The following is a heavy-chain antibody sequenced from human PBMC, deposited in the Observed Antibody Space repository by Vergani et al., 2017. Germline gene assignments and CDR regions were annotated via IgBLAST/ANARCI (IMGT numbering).Heavy chain of an antibody. Sequence: VQLVESGGGLVQPGRSLRLSCAASGFTFDDYAMHWVRQAPGKGLEWVSAISGSGGSTYYADSVKGRFTISRDNSKNTLYLQMNSLRAEDTAVYYCAKDAPSSGYYYARLDSIEGWFDPWGQGTLVTVSS. CDR3: AKDAPSSGYYYARLDSIEGWFDP. CDR2: ISGSGGST. CDR1: GFTFDDYA. D-gene: IGHD3-22*01. J-gene: IGHJ5*02. V-gene: IGHV3-23*04.